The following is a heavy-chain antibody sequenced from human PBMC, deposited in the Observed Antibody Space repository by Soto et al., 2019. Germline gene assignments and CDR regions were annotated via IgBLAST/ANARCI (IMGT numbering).Heavy chain of an antibody. V-gene: IGHV3-30-3*01. CDR1: DFTFSHYP. D-gene: IGHD1-1*01. Sequence: QGRLAESGGGVVQPGTSLRLSCSAFDFTFSHYPMHWIRQTPDRGLEWVAVISFDGSTQYYSDSVKGRFTISRDNSQDKLFLQANHLRPDDTAVYYCARDGTPIDDSPTDYYYYGLEVWGQGTTVTVSS. CDR3: ARDGTPIDDSPTDYYYYGLEV. J-gene: IGHJ6*02. CDR2: ISFDGSTQ.